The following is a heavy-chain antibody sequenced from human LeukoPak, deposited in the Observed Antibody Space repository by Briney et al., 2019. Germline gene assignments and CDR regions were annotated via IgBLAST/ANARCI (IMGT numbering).Heavy chain of an antibody. CDR3: ARAGYYYDSSGYYLNRFDP. V-gene: IGHV4-61*08. J-gene: IGHJ5*02. Sequence: SETLSLTCTVSGGSISSGGYYWSWIRQPPGKGLEWIGYIYYSGSTNYNPSLKSRVTISVDTSKNQFSLKLSSVTAADTAVYYCARAGYYYDSSGYYLNRFDPWGQGTLVTVSS. CDR2: IYYSGST. CDR1: GGSISSGGYY. D-gene: IGHD3-22*01.